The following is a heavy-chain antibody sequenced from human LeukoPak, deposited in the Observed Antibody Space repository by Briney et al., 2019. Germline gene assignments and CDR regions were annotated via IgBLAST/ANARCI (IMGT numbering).Heavy chain of an antibody. V-gene: IGHV3-11*01. Sequence: GGSLRLSCAASEFTFSDYKMNWIRQAPGKGLEWVSYISSSGTVIYYADSVKDRFTISWDNAKNSLYLQMNSLRAEDTAVYYCARGRYYYGSWYMDVWGQGTTVTVSS. CDR1: EFTFSDYK. CDR3: ARGRYYYGSWYMDV. CDR2: ISSSGTVI. D-gene: IGHD3-10*01. J-gene: IGHJ6*02.